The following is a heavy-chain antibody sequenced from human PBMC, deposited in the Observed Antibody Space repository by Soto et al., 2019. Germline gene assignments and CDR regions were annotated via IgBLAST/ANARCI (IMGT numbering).Heavy chain of an antibody. CDR3: ARGAEWRGYCLKKFTWLEP. CDR2: IIPIFDSP. J-gene: IGHJ5*02. V-gene: IGHV1-69*06. D-gene: IGHD2-15*01. CDR1: GGSFSTYA. Sequence: QVHLVQSGAEVKKPGSSGRGSCKASGGSFSTYAFSWVRQAPGNGVESLGGIIPIFDSPYYAQNLQGRVTIASDRSTSTVYMELSSLTPEDKAVYYCARGAEWRGYCLKKFTWLEPWGQGTLVTVSS.